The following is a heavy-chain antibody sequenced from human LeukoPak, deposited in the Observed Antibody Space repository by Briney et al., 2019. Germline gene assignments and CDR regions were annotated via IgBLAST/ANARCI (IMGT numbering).Heavy chain of an antibody. J-gene: IGHJ4*02. Sequence: TLSLTCAVSGGSISSGGYSWSWIRQPPGKALEWLALIDWDDDKYYSTSLKTRLTISKDTSKNQVVLTMTNMDPVDTATYYCARMNWSGSYSSFDYWGQGTLVTVSS. CDR3: ARMNWSGSYSSFDY. CDR2: IDWDDDK. CDR1: GGSISSGGYS. D-gene: IGHD3-10*01. V-gene: IGHV2-70*01.